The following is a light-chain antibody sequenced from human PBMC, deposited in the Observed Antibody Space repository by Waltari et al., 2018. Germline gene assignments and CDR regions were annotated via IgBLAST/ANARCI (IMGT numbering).Light chain of an antibody. V-gene: IGLV1-47*01. CDR3: AAWDDSLSGRV. Sequence: QSVLTQPPSASGTPGQGVIISCSGSNSNIGSHNLSWYQHLPGTAPKLLICKNNPRPSGGPERFAGSKSGTSASLAISGLRSEDEADDYCAAWDDSLSGRVFGGGTKLTVL. CDR2: KNN. J-gene: IGLJ3*02. CDR1: NSNIGSHN.